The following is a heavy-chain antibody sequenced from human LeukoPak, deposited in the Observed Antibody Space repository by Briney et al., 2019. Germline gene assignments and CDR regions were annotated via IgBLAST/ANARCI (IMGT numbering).Heavy chain of an antibody. D-gene: IGHD6-13*01. V-gene: IGHV3-30*02. J-gene: IGHJ4*02. CDR1: GFTFSTYG. CDR3: AKESSRWPYFDY. Sequence: GGSLRLSCAASGFTFSTYGMHWVRQAPGEGLEWVTFIQYDGSSQYYADSVKGRFTISRDNSKNTLYLQMNSLGAEDTAVYYCAKESSRWPYFDYWGQGTLVTVSS. CDR2: IQYDGSSQ.